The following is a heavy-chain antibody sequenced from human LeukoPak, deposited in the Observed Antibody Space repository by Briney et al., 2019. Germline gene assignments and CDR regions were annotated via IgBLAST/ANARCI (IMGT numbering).Heavy chain of an antibody. J-gene: IGHJ1*01. CDR2: IQYDGSNE. V-gene: IGHV3-30*02. Sequence: GGSLRLSCAASGFTFSSYGMHWVRQAPGKGLEWVAYIQYDGSNEQYADSVKGRFSISRDSSKNILYLQMNSLRAEDTAVYYCARGYYDSSDYEYFQHWGQGTLVTVSS. CDR3: ARGYYDSSDYEYFQH. CDR1: GFTFSSYG. D-gene: IGHD3-22*01.